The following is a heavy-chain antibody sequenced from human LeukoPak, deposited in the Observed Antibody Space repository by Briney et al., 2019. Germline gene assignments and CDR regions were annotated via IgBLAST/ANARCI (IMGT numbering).Heavy chain of an antibody. CDR2: INHSGST. Sequence: PSETLSLTCAVYGGSFSGYYWSWIRQPPGKGLEWIGEINHSGSTNYNPSLKSRVTISVDTSKNQFSLKLSSVTAADTAVYYCARGSPSRLWGQGTLVTISS. J-gene: IGHJ4*02. CDR1: GGSFSGYY. V-gene: IGHV4-34*01. CDR3: ARGSPSRL. D-gene: IGHD6-13*01.